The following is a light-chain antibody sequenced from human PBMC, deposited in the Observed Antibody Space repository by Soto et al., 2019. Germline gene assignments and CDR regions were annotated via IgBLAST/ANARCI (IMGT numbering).Light chain of an antibody. Sequence: DIVVTQSPVTLSFCPAVRSTLSLIASRTVSSSFLAWYQQKPGQAPRLLIYGESRRATGIPDTFSGTGSETDFTLTLSRLEPEDFAVYYCQQYDNSPITFGQGTRLEIK. CDR2: GES. J-gene: IGKJ5*01. CDR3: QQYDNSPIT. V-gene: IGKV3-20*01. CDR1: RTVSSSF.